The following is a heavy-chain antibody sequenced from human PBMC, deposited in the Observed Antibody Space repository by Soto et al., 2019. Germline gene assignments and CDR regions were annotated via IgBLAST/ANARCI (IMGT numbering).Heavy chain of an antibody. D-gene: IGHD5-12*01. Sequence: SLRLSCAASGFTFSSYAMHWVRKAPGKGLEWVALISDDGNNKYYADSVKGRFTISRDNSKNTLYLQMNSLRAEDTAVYYCMTGYGYWGLGTLVTVSS. V-gene: IGHV3-30-3*01. CDR1: GFTFSSYA. J-gene: IGHJ4*01. CDR3: MTGYGY. CDR2: ISDDGNNK.